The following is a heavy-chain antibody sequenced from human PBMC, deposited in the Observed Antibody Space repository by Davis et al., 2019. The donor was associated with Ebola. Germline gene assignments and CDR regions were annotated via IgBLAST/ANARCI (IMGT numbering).Heavy chain of an antibody. CDR3: ARGGAIVGHHAVMDV. D-gene: IGHD1-26*01. Sequence: GESLKISCAASGFTFSSYAMHWVRQAPGKGLEWVAVISYDGSNKYYADSVKGRFTISRDNYKNTLYLQMNSLRAEDTAVYYCARGGAIVGHHAVMDVWGKGTTVTVSS. V-gene: IGHV3-30-3*01. CDR2: ISYDGSNK. J-gene: IGHJ6*03. CDR1: GFTFSSYA.